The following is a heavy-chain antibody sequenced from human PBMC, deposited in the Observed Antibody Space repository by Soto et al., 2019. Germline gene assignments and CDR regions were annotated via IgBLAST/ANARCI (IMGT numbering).Heavy chain of an antibody. Sequence: QVQLQESGPGLVKPSETLSLTCTVSGGSISSYYWSWIRQPPGKGLEWIGYIYYSGSTNYNPSLKCRVSISVGTSKIQFSRKLSSVTAAETAVDYCARDRSAYSSGWFLYYGMDVWGQGTTVTVSS. D-gene: IGHD6-19*01. CDR3: ARDRSAYSSGWFLYYGMDV. J-gene: IGHJ6*02. CDR2: IYYSGST. CDR1: GGSISSYY. V-gene: IGHV4-59*01.